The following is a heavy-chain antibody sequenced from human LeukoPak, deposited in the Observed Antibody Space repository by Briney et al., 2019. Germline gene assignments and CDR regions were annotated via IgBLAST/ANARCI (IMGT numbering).Heavy chain of an antibody. V-gene: IGHV3-30*04. D-gene: IGHD2-15*01. CDR3: ARVGCSGGSCYKTTFDI. J-gene: IGHJ3*02. CDR1: GFTFSSYV. CDR2: ISYDGSNE. Sequence: PGGSLRLSCAASGFTFSSYVMHWVRQAPGKGLEWVAIISYDGSNEYYADSVKGRFTISRDNAKNSLYLQMNSLRAEDTAIYYCARVGCSGGSCYKTTFDIWGQGTMVTVSS.